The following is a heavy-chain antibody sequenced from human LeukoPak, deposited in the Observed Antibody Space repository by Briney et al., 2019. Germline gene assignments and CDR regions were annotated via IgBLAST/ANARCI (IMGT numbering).Heavy chain of an antibody. J-gene: IGHJ4*02. CDR3: ARGPSGGNGFSY. CDR1: GFTFSRYW. D-gene: IGHD2-15*01. Sequence: GGSLRLSCAAPGFTFSRYWMSWVRQAPGKGLEWVANIKQDGSERYYVDSVKGRFTISRDNAKNSLYLQMNSLRAVDTAVYYCARGPSGGNGFSYWGLGTLVTVSP. CDR2: IKQDGSER. V-gene: IGHV3-7*04.